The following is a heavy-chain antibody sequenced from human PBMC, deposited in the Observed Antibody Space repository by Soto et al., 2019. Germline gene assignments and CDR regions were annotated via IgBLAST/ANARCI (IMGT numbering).Heavy chain of an antibody. CDR2: IKSKTDGGTT. CDR1: GFTFSNAW. CDR3: TTRYSSSWYWYFDY. Sequence: GGSLILSCAASGFTFSNAWMNWVRQAPGKGLEWVGRIKSKTDGGTTDYAAPVKGRFTISRDDSKNTLYLQMNSLKTEDTAVYYCTTRYSSSWYWYFDYWGQGTLVTVSS. J-gene: IGHJ4*02. V-gene: IGHV3-15*07. D-gene: IGHD6-13*01.